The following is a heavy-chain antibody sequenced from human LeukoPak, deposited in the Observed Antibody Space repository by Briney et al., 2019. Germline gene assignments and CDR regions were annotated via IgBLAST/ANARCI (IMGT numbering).Heavy chain of an antibody. CDR2: IYHSGST. Sequence: SGTLSLTCAVSGGSISSSNWWSWVRQPPGKGLEWIGEIYHSGSTNYNPSLKCRGTKFVNKSQNPFSLKLGSVTTADPAVYYCASLYCSSTSCYHKQWLVPYYYYGMDVWGKGTTVTVSS. CDR1: GGSISSSNW. D-gene: IGHD2-2*01. CDR3: ASLYCSSTSCYHKQWLVPYYYYGMDV. J-gene: IGHJ6*04. V-gene: IGHV4-4*02.